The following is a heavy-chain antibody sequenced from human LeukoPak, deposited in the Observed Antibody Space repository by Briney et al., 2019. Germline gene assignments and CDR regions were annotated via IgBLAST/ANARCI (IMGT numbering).Heavy chain of an antibody. V-gene: IGHV4-39*01. CDR3: ARPMVRGVNDALDI. D-gene: IGHD3-10*01. CDR2: IYYSGNT. CDR1: GGSISSSGYY. J-gene: IGHJ3*02. Sequence: PSETLSLTCTVSGGSISSSGYYWAWIRQPPGKGLAWIGSIYYSGNTYYNPSLRSRVTISVDTSNNKFSLKLSSVTAADTAVYYCARPMVRGVNDALDIWGQGTMVTVSS.